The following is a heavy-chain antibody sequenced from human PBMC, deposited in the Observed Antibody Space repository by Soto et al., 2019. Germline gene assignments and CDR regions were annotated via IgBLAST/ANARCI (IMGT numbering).Heavy chain of an antibody. V-gene: IGHV3-30*18. J-gene: IGHJ1*01. Sequence: QEQLVESGGGVVQPGRSLRLSCAASGFTFSGYAMHWVRQAPGKGLECVASISYNGNDKYYVDSVKGRFTISRDNSKNTLYLHMRTMTPEDTDVYYCAKDAGGQGYFENWGQGTLVTVSS. D-gene: IGHD2-15*01. CDR2: ISYNGNDK. CDR1: GFTFSGYA. CDR3: AKDAGGQGYFEN.